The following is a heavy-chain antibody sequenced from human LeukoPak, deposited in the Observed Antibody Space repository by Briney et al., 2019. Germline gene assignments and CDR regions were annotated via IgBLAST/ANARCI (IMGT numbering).Heavy chain of an antibody. V-gene: IGHV3-30-3*01. CDR1: GFTFSSYA. D-gene: IGHD3-16*01. CDR2: ISYDGSNK. Sequence: PGGSLRLSCAASGFTFSSYAMHWVRQAPGKGLEWVAVISYDGSNKYYADSVKGRFTISRDNSKNTLYLQMHSLRAEDTAVYYCARQTFTSEEVMDYWGQGTLVTVSS. CDR3: ARQTFTSEEVMDY. J-gene: IGHJ4*02.